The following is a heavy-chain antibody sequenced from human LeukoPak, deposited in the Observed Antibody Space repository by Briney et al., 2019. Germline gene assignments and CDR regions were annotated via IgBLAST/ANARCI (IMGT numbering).Heavy chain of an antibody. V-gene: IGHV1-46*01. J-gene: IGHJ4*02. D-gene: IGHD3-10*01. CDR3: AKAAKYYFGSDTYYYFDY. CDR2: INPSGGTT. CDR1: GYSFTSYY. Sequence: ASVKVSCKASGYSFTSYYMHWVRQAPGQGLEWMGIINPSGGTTTYAQKFQGRLTMTSDTSTSTVYMELSSLRSEDTAVYYCAKAAKYYFGSDTYYYFDYWGQGILVTVSS.